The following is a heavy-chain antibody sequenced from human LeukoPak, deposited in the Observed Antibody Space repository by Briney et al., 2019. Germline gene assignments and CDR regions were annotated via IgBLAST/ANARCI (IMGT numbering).Heavy chain of an antibody. Sequence: GGSLRLSCAASGFTFSSYSMNWVRQAPGKGLEWVSSISSSSSYIYYADSVKGRFTISRDNAKNSLYLQMNSLRAEDTAVYYCARDRDKWELLVTYAFDIWGQGTMVTVSS. D-gene: IGHD1-26*01. CDR2: ISSSSSYI. J-gene: IGHJ3*02. V-gene: IGHV3-21*01. CDR1: GFTFSSYS. CDR3: ARDRDKWELLVTYAFDI.